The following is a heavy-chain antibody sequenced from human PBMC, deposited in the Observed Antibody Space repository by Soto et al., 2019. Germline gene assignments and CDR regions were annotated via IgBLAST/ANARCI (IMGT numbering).Heavy chain of an antibody. Sequence: SETLYLTCTVSGGSISSYYWSWIRQPPGKGLEWIGYIYYSGSTNYNPSLKSRVTISVDTSKNQFSLKLSSVTAADTAVYYCAREFEYSSSSYWFDPWGQGTLVTVS. CDR2: IYYSGST. CDR3: AREFEYSSSSYWFDP. J-gene: IGHJ5*02. V-gene: IGHV4-59*01. D-gene: IGHD6-6*01. CDR1: GGSISSYY.